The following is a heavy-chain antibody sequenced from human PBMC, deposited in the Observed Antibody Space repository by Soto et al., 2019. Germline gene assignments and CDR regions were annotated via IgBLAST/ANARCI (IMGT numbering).Heavy chain of an antibody. CDR2: IYHSGST. D-gene: IGHD4-17*01. CDR1: GGSISSGGYS. V-gene: IGHV4-30-2*01. J-gene: IGHJ4*02. Sequence: QLQLQESGSGLVKPSQTLSLTCAVSGGSISSGGYSCNWIRQPPGKGLEWIGYIYHSGSTYYNPSLKSRVXXXVXXSKNQFSLKLSSVTAADTAVYYCARGMTTVTTFDYWGQGTRVTVSS. CDR3: ARGMTTVTTFDY.